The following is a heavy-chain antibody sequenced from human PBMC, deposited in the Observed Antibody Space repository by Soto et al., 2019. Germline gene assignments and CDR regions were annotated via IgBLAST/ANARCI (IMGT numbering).Heavy chain of an antibody. D-gene: IGHD1-1*01. CDR1: GGSISSGGYY. J-gene: IGHJ6*02. Sequence: PSETLSLTCTVSGGSISSGGYYWSWIRQHPGKGLEWIGYIYYSGSTYYNPSLKSRVTISVDTSKNQFSLKLSSVTAADTAVYYCARDLRATGKGSGYYYYYGMDVWGQGTTVNVSS. V-gene: IGHV4-31*03. CDR3: ARDLRATGKGSGYYYYYGMDV. CDR2: IYYSGST.